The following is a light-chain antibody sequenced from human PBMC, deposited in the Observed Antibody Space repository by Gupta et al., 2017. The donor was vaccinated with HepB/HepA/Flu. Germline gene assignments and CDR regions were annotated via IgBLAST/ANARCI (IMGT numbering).Light chain of an antibody. Sequence: VGDRVTITCRASQGTRNDLGWYQQKPGKAPKRLIYAASSVQSGVPSRCSSSGSGTEFTLTISSLQPEDFANYYCLQHNSYPWTFGQGTKVEIK. V-gene: IGKV1-17*01. CDR3: LQHNSYPWT. CDR2: AAS. CDR1: QGTRND. J-gene: IGKJ1*01.